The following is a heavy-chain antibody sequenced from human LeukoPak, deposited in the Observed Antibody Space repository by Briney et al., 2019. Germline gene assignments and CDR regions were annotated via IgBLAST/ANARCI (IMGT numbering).Heavy chain of an antibody. D-gene: IGHD5-18*01. CDR2: ISSSSSYI. J-gene: IGHJ6*03. Sequence: GGSLRLSCAASGFTFSSYNMNWVRQAPGKGLEWVSFISSSSSYIYYADSMKGRFTISRDNAKNSLYLQMNSLRAEDTAVYYCARDQWLQSDYMDVWGKGTTVTVSS. CDR1: GFTFSSYN. V-gene: IGHV3-21*01. CDR3: ARDQWLQSDYMDV.